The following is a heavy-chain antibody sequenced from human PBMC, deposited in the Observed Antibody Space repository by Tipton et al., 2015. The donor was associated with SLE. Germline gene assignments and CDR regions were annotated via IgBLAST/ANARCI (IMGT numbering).Heavy chain of an antibody. CDR2: VYYDGST. CDR1: GGSIGSYY. CDR3: ARLITAAGTWWFDP. D-gene: IGHD6-13*01. Sequence: TLSLICTDSGGSIGSYYWSWIRQPPGKGLEWIGYVYYDGSTKYSPSLKSRVTISLGPSSNEFSLKLNSVTAADTAVYYCARLITAAGTWWFDPWGQGTLVTVSS. V-gene: IGHV4-59*08. J-gene: IGHJ5*02.